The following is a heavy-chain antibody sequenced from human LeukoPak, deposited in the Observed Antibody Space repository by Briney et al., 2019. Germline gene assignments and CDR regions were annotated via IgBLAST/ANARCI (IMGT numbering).Heavy chain of an antibody. J-gene: IGHJ4*02. CDR1: GYTFTSYY. V-gene: IGHV1-18*04. D-gene: IGHD1-26*01. Sequence: ASVKVSCKASGYTFTSYYMHWVRQAPGQGLEWMGWISAYNGNTNYAQKLQGRVTMTTDTSTSTAYMELRSLRSDDTAVYYCARELQGVGALIDYWGQGTLVTVSS. CDR2: ISAYNGNT. CDR3: ARELQGVGALIDY.